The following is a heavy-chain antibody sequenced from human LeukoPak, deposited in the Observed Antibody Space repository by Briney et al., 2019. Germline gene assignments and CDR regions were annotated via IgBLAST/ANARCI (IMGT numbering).Heavy chain of an antibody. CDR2: IYYSGST. J-gene: IGHJ6*02. CDR1: GGSISSSSYY. V-gene: IGHV4-39*07. D-gene: IGHD2-21*02. Sequence: SETLSLTCTVSGGSISSSSYYWGWIRQPPGKGLEWIGSIYYSGSTYYNPSLKSRVTISVDTSKNQFSLKLSSVTAADTAVYYCARGRTATYYYYGMDVWGQGTTVTVSS. CDR3: ARGRTATYYYYGMDV.